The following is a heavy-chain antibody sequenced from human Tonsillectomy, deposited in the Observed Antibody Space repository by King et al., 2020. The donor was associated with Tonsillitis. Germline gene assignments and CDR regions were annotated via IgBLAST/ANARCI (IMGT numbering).Heavy chain of an antibody. CDR3: ARGGGGDYATAYALDI. V-gene: IGHV4-59*01. D-gene: IGHD4-17*01. CDR2: IYYSGST. CDR1: GGSISSYY. Sequence: VQLQESGPGLVKPSETLSLTCTVSGGSISSYYWSWLRQPPGKGLEWIAYIYYSGSTNYNPSLKSRVSISVDTSKNQFSLKLSSVTAADTAVYYCARGGGGDYATAYALDIWGQGTTVTVSS. J-gene: IGHJ3*02.